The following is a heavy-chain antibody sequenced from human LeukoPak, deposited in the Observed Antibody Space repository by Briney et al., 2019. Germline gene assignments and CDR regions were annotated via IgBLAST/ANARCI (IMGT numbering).Heavy chain of an antibody. V-gene: IGHV3-33*01. Sequence: PGGSLRLSCAASGFTFSSYGMHWVRQAPGEGLEWVAVIWYDGSNKYYADSVKGRFTISRDNSKNTLYLQMNSLRAEDTGVYYCARDQKTYYYDSSGYYGTDYWGQGTLVTVSS. CDR3: ARDQKTYYYDSSGYYGTDY. D-gene: IGHD3-22*01. CDR1: GFTFSSYG. J-gene: IGHJ4*02. CDR2: IWYDGSNK.